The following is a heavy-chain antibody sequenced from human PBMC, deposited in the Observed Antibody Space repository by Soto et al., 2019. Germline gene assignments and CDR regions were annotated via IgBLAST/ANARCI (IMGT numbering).Heavy chain of an antibody. CDR2: IYYSGST. V-gene: IGHV4-59*01. Sequence: SETLSLTCTVSGGSISSYYWSWIRQPPGKGLEWIGYIYYSGSTNYNPSLKSRVTISVDTSKNQFSLKLSSVTAADTAVYYCARAVAGNYYGMDVWGQGTTVTVSS. CDR3: ARAVAGNYYGMDV. D-gene: IGHD6-19*01. CDR1: GGSISSYY. J-gene: IGHJ6*02.